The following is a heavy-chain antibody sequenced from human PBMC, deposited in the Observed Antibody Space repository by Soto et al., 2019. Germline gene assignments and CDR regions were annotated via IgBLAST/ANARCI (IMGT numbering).Heavy chain of an antibody. D-gene: IGHD5-12*01. Sequence: EVQLLESGGGLVQPGGSLRLSCAASGFTFSSYAMSWVRQAPGKXXEWVSAISGSGGSTYYADSVKGRFTISRDNSKNTLYLQMNSLRAEDTAVYYCAKLWGSGYDSFDYWGQGTLVTVSS. V-gene: IGHV3-23*01. CDR3: AKLWGSGYDSFDY. J-gene: IGHJ4*02. CDR2: ISGSGGST. CDR1: GFTFSSYA.